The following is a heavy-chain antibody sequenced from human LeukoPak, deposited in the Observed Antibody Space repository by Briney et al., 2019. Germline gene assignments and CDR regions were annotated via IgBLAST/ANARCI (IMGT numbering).Heavy chain of an antibody. CDR2: VDPKDGEK. CDR3: AGDVLVSGGSYYHGY. J-gene: IGHJ4*02. D-gene: IGHD3-3*02. Sequence: ASVKVSRKVSGYALTELSMHWVRQAPGKGFEWMGGVDPKDGEKIYAQTFKGRVSMTDDTSTDTAYMELSGLTSEDTALYYCAGDVLVSGGSYYHGYWGQGTLVTVSS. V-gene: IGHV1-24*01. CDR1: GYALTELS.